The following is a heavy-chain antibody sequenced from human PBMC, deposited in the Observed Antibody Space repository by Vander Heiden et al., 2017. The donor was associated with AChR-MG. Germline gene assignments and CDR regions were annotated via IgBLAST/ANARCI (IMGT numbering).Heavy chain of an antibody. CDR2: ISSSGSTI. CDR1: AFTFRGYE. V-gene: IGHV3-48*03. Sequence: EVQLVESGGGLVQPGGWLRFSCPASAFTFRGYEMNWVRQAPGKGLEWVSYISSSGSTIYYADSVKGRFTISRDNAKNSLYLQMNSLRAEDTAVYYCARAYYDILTGGDAFDIWGQGTMVTVSS. J-gene: IGHJ3*02. D-gene: IGHD3-9*01. CDR3: ARAYYDILTGGDAFDI.